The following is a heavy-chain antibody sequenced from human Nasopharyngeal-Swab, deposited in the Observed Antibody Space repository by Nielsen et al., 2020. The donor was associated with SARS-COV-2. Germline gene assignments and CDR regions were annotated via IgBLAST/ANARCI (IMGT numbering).Heavy chain of an antibody. V-gene: IGHV3-48*02. Sequence: WIRQPPGKGLEWVSYISSSSSTIYYADSVKGRFTISRDNAKNSLYLHMNSLRDEDTALYYCARDSELLTNYYGLDYWGQGTLVTVSS. CDR2: ISSSSSTI. D-gene: IGHD3-9*01. CDR3: ARDSELLTNYYGLDY. J-gene: IGHJ4*02.